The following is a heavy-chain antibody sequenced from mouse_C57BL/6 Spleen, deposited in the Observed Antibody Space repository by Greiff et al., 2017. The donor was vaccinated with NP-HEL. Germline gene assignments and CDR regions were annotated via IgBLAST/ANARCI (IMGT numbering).Heavy chain of an antibody. V-gene: IGHV1-80*01. J-gene: IGHJ3*01. Sequence: SGAELVKPGASVKISCKASGYAFSSYWMNWVKQSPGKGLEWIGQIYPGDGDTNYNGKFKGKAIITADKSYSTVYMQLSSLTSEDSAVYFCARGKDSYLDPWFAYWGKGTMVTVSA. CDR2: IYPGDGDT. D-gene: IGHD5-5*01. CDR3: ARGKDSYLDPWFAY. CDR1: GYAFSSYW.